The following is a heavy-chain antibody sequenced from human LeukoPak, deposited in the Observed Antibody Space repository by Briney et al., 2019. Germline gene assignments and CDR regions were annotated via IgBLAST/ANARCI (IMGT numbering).Heavy chain of an antibody. V-gene: IGHV3-30-3*01. CDR3: ARDLRQWLVYYFDY. D-gene: IGHD6-19*01. CDR1: GFTFSSYA. J-gene: IGHJ4*02. CDR2: ISYDGSNK. Sequence: GGSLRLSCAASGFTFSSYAMHWVRQAPGKGLEWVAVISYDGSNKYYADSVKGRFTISRDNSKNTLYLQMNSLRAENTAVYYCARDLRQWLVYYFDYWGQGTLVTVSS.